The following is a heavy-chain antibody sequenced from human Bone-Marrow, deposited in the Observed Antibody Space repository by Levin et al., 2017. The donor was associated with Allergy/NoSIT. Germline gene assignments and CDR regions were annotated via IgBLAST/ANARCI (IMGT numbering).Heavy chain of an antibody. CDR2: ISFSGAAT. J-gene: IGHJ4*02. D-gene: IGHD6-19*01. V-gene: IGHV3-23*01. CDR3: AKDVIAVPGTLSGYFDS. CDR1: GFAFGSDA. Sequence: GESLKISCAASGFAFGSDAMSWVRQAPGKGLEWVSSISFSGAATFYADSVKGRFTISRDNSKNTLYLQMNSLREEDTALYYCAKDVIAVPGTLSGYFDSWGPGTVVTVSS.